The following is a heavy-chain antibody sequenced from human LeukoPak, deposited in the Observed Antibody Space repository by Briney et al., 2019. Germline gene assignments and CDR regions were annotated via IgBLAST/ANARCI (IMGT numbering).Heavy chain of an antibody. D-gene: IGHD3-3*01. Sequence: KSSETLSLTCTVSGGSIRSSYYYWGWIRQPPGKGLEWIGSIYDSGSTYYNPSLKSRVTISVDTSKNQFSLKLNSVTAADTAVYYCARGLKRESGYSLWYYYYGMDVWGQGTTVTVSS. J-gene: IGHJ6*02. CDR1: GGSIRSSYYY. CDR2: IYDSGST. CDR3: ARGLKRESGYSLWYYYYGMDV. V-gene: IGHV4-39*01.